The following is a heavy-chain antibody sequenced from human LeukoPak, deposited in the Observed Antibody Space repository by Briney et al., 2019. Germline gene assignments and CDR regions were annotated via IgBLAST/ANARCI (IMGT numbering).Heavy chain of an antibody. CDR3: ARARDVPNYYYYYMDV. CDR1: GFTFSSYE. Sequence: GGSLRLSCAASGFTFSSYEMNWVRQAPGKGLEWVSYISSSSSTIYYADSVKGRFTISRDNAKNSLYLQMNSLRAEDTAVYYCARARDVPNYYYYYMDVWGKGTTVTVSS. J-gene: IGHJ6*03. CDR2: ISSSSSTI. V-gene: IGHV3-48*01.